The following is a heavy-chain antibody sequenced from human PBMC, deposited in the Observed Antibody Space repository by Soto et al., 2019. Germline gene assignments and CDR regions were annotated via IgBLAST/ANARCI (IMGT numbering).Heavy chain of an antibody. Sequence: GGSLRLSCAVSGFTFSGYGMHWVRQAPGKGLEWVAVISNDGVSEHYADSVKGRFTISRDNSKNTLYLQMNSPRPEDTAVYYCARPRGDYYYYYGKDVWGQGTTVTVSS. CDR1: GFTFSGYG. J-gene: IGHJ6*02. CDR3: ARPRGDYYYYYGKDV. V-gene: IGHV3-30*03. D-gene: IGHD3-10*01. CDR2: ISNDGVSE.